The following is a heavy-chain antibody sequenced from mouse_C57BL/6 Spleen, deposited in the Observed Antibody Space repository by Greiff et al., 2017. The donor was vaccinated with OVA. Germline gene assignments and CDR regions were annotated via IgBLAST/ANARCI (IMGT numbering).Heavy chain of an antibody. CDR2: IDPENGDT. D-gene: IGHD1-1*01. J-gene: IGHJ4*01. Sequence: EVQLQQSGAELVRPGASVKLSCTASGFNIKDDYMHWVKQRPEQGLEWIGWIDPENGDTEYASKFQGKATITADTSSNTAYLQRSSLTSEDTAVYYCTALYYGAMDYWGQGTSVTVSS. CDR1: GFNIKDDY. CDR3: TALYYGAMDY. V-gene: IGHV14-4*01.